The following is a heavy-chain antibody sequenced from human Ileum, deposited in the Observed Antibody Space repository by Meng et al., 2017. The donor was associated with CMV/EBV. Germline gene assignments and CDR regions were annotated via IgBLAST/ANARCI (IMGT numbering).Heavy chain of an antibody. CDR3: ATESQLPARMDF. J-gene: IGHJ4*02. V-gene: IGHV3-11*04. D-gene: IGHD3/OR15-3a*01. CDR1: GFTFSDYY. Sequence: GGSLRLSCAVSGFTFSDYYMTWIRQPPGKGLEWVSYISSRGNTMYYADSVKGRFTISRDNAKNSLYLQMNSLRAEDTAVYYCATESQLPARMDFWGPGTLVTVSS. CDR2: ISSRGNTM.